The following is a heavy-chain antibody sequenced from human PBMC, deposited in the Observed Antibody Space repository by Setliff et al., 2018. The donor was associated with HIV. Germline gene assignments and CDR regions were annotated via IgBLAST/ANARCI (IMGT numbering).Heavy chain of an antibody. CDR2: IYYSGST. CDR1: GGSISSGGYY. Sequence: PSETLSLTCTVSGGSISSGGYYWSWIRQHPGKGLEWIGYIYYSGSTYYNPSLKSRVTISVDTSKNQFSLKLSSVTAADTAVYFCARDGYTNGYGYYYFYMDVWGKGTTVTVSS. V-gene: IGHV4-31*03. CDR3: ARDGYTNGYGYYYFYMDV. D-gene: IGHD5-18*01. J-gene: IGHJ6*03.